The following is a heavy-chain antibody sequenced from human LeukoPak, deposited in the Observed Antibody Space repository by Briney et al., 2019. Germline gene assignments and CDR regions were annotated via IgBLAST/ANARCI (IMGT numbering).Heavy chain of an antibody. CDR2: ISGSGGST. CDR3: ARTDYSRSSFDYYYMAV. D-gene: IGHD4-11*01. CDR1: GFTFSSYA. Sequence: PGGSLRLSCAASGFTFSSYAMSWVRQAPGKGLEWVSGISGSGGSTYYADSVKGRFTISRDNSKNTLYLQMNSLRAEDTAVYYCARTDYSRSSFDYYYMAVWGKGTTVSVSS. V-gene: IGHV3-23*01. J-gene: IGHJ6*03.